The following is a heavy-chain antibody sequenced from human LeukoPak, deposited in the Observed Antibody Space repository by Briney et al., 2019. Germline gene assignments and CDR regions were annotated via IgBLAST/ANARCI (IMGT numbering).Heavy chain of an antibody. V-gene: IGHV3-30-3*01. D-gene: IGHD3-22*01. CDR1: GFTVSSDY. Sequence: PGGSLRLSCAASGFTVSSDYMTWVRQAPGKGLEWVAVISYDRSNKYYADSVKGRFTISRDNSKNTLYLQMNSLRAEDTAVYYCARDQYYYDSSGYYDNWFDPWGQGTLVTVSS. J-gene: IGHJ5*02. CDR3: ARDQYYYDSSGYYDNWFDP. CDR2: ISYDRSNK.